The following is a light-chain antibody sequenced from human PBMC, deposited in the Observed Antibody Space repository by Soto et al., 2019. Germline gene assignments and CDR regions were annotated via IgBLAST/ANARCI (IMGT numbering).Light chain of an antibody. J-gene: IGLJ2*01. V-gene: IGLV2-14*01. CDR3: SSYTSSSTLVV. CDR2: DVT. CDR1: SSDVGGYNY. Sequence: QSALTQPASVSGSPGQSITISCTGTSSDVGGYNYVSWYQQRPGKAHKLMIYDVTNRPSGVSNRFSGSKSGNTASLTISGLQAEDEADYYCSSYTSSSTLVVFGGGTKVTVL.